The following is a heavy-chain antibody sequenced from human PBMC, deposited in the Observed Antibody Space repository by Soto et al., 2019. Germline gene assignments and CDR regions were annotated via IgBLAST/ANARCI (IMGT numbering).Heavy chain of an antibody. Sequence: PGGSLRLSCARSGFTFRSYWMQWVRQAPGKGLVWVSWINSDGSSTSYADSVKGRFTISRDNAKNTLYLQMNSLRAEDTAVYYCASGGSSLNFDSWGQGT. D-gene: IGHD6-6*01. J-gene: IGHJ4*02. CDR1: GFTFRSYW. CDR2: INSDGSST. CDR3: ASGGSSLNFDS. V-gene: IGHV3-74*01.